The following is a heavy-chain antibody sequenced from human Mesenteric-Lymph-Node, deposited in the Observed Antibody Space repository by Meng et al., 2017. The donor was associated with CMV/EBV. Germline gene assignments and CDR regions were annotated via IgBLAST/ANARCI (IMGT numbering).Heavy chain of an antibody. CDR1: FTNYC. CDR2: FYPRDSDT. CDR3: ARGTDYYDSSGYSLLFDY. Sequence: FTNYCIAWVRQMPGKGLEWMGVFYPRDSDTTYSPSFQGQVTISADKSINTAYLQWSSLKASDTAMYYCARGTDYYDSSGYSLLFDYWGQGALVTVSS. V-gene: IGHV5-51*01. D-gene: IGHD3-22*01. J-gene: IGHJ4*02.